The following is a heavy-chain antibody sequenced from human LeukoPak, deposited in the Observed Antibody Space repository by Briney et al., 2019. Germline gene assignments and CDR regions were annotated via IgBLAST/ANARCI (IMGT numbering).Heavy chain of an antibody. J-gene: IGHJ3*02. D-gene: IGHD3-22*01. CDR3: ARDLGPDKYYYDSSGYYYVGAFDI. Sequence: ASVKVSCKASGYTFTSYGISWVRQAPGQGLEWMGWISAYNGNTNYAQKLQGRVTMTTDTSTSTAYMELRSLRSDDTAVYYCARDLGPDKYYYDSSGYYYVGAFDIWGQGTMVTVSS. CDR1: GYTFTSYG. V-gene: IGHV1-18*01. CDR2: ISAYNGNT.